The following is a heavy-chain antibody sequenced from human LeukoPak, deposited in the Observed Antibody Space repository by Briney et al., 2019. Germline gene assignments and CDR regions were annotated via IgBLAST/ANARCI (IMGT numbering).Heavy chain of an antibody. CDR3: VKRSDYGGNWHHLDY. CDR1: GFTFSSYG. Sequence: PGGSLRLSCAASGFTFSSYGMSWVRQAPGKGLEWVSAISGDGRDTYYADSVKGRFTISRDNSKTTLHLQMNSLSAEETAVYYCVKRSDYGGNWHHLDYWGQGTLVTVSS. J-gene: IGHJ4*02. D-gene: IGHD4-23*01. V-gene: IGHV3-23*01. CDR2: ISGDGRDT.